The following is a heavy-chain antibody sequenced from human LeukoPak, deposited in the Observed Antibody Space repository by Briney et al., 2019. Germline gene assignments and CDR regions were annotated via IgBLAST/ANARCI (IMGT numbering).Heavy chain of an antibody. Sequence: GGSLRLSFGAPGFTFDDYAMRGVRRTPGKGLEGVAGISWNSGIIGYAGSLKGRFTISRDNAKNSLPLQMKSRRDGDTALYYCAKGLDGSGSYSFDYWGQGTLVTVSS. D-gene: IGHD3-10*01. CDR1: GFTFDDYA. CDR2: ISWNSGII. CDR3: AKGLDGSGSYSFDY. V-gene: IGHV3-9*01. J-gene: IGHJ4*02.